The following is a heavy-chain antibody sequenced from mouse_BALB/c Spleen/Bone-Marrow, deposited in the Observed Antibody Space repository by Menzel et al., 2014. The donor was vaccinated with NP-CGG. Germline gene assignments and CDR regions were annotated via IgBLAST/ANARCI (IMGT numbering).Heavy chain of an antibody. CDR3: GRGDY. CDR2: ISSGSNII. J-gene: IGHJ2*01. Sequence: DVKLVESGGGLVQPGESRKLSCAAFGFTFSSFAMHWIRQAPEKGLEWVAFISSGSNIIHYADTVKGRFTISRDSPKNTLFLQMTSLRSEDTAMYYCGRGDYWGQGTTLTVSS. CDR1: GFTFSSFA. V-gene: IGHV5-17*02.